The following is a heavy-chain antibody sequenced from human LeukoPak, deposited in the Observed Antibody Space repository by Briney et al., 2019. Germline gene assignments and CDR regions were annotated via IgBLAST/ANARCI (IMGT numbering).Heavy chain of an antibody. Sequence: ASVKVSCKASGYTFTDYYMHWVRQAPGQGLEWMGWMNPNSGNTGYAQKFQGRVTMTRNTSISTAYMELSSLRSEDTAVYYCAAHSGGFDYWGQGTLVTVSS. V-gene: IGHV1-8*02. CDR2: MNPNSGNT. J-gene: IGHJ4*02. CDR3: AAHSGGFDY. CDR1: GYTFTDYY. D-gene: IGHD2-15*01.